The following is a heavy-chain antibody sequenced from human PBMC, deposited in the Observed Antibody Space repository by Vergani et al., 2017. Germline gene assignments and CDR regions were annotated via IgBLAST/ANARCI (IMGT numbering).Heavy chain of an antibody. D-gene: IGHD4-11*01. J-gene: IGHJ6*02. CDR1: GFTFSSYS. CDR2: ISSSSSYI. Sequence: EVQLVESGGGLVKPGGSLRLSCAASGFTFSSYSMNWVRQAPGKGLEWVSSISSSSSYIYYADSVKGRFTISRDNAKNSLYLQMHSLRAEDTAVYYWARAGTFTVTTLGYYYYCMDVWGQGTTVTVSS. CDR3: ARAGTFTVTTLGYYYYCMDV. V-gene: IGHV3-21*01.